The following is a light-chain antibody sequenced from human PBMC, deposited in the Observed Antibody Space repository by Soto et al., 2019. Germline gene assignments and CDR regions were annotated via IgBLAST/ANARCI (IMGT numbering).Light chain of an antibody. V-gene: IGLV2-14*01. Sequence: QSALTQPASVSGSPGQSITISCTGTSSDVGGYNYVSWYQQHPGKAPKLMIYEVSNRPSGVSNRFSGSKSGNTASLTISGLQAEDEADYYCSSYTSSSTQVFXGGT. J-gene: IGLJ3*02. CDR1: SSDVGGYNY. CDR3: SSYTSSSTQV. CDR2: EVS.